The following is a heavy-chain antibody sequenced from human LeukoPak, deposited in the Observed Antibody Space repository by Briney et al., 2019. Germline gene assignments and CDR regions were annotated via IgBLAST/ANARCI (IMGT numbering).Heavy chain of an antibody. CDR2: IIPIFGTA. J-gene: IGHJ6*03. Sequence: SVKVSCKASGGTFSSYAISWVRQAPGQGLEWMGGIIPIFGTANYAQKFQGRVTITADESTSTAYMELSSLRSEDTAVYYCARVVPAAISYYYYYYMDVWGKGTTVTVSS. D-gene: IGHD2-2*02. V-gene: IGHV1-69*13. CDR1: GGTFSSYA. CDR3: ARVVPAAISYYYYYYMDV.